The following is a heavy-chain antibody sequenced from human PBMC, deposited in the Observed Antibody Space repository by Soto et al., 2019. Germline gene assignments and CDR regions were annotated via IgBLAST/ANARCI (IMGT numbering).Heavy chain of an antibody. Sequence: QVQLVQSGAEVKKPGASVKVSCKASGYTFTSYDINWVRQATGQGLEWMGWMNPNSGNTGYAQKFQGRVTMTWDTSITTAYMELRSLRTEETAVYYGARGTSLENWGQGTLVTVPS. CDR2: MNPNSGNT. V-gene: IGHV1-8*01. J-gene: IGHJ4*02. CDR3: ARGTSLEN. CDR1: GYTFTSYD.